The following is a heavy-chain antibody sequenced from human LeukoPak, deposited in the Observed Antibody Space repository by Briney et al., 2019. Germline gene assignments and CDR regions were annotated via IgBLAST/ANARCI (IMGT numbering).Heavy chain of an antibody. CDR1: GFSFSGYS. CDR2: ISSSSSII. J-gene: IGHJ6*02. D-gene: IGHD3-9*01. Sequence: GGSLRLSCAASGFSFSGYSMNWVRQAPGKGLEWVSYISSSSSIIYYADSVKGRFTISRDNAKNSLYLQMNSLRDEDTAVYLCARVRPNFDNSAMDVWGQGTTVTVSS. CDR3: ARVRPNFDNSAMDV. V-gene: IGHV3-48*02.